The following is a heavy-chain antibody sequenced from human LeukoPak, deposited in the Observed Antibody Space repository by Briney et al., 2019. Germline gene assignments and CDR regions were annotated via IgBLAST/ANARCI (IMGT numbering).Heavy chain of an antibody. V-gene: IGHV3-21*01. D-gene: IGHD2-8*01. Sequence: GRSLRLSCAASGFTFSTFGMNWVRQAPGKGLEWVSCISGSSSYIYYSDSVKGRFTISRDNAKNSLYLQMNSLRAEDTALYYCAKVSRTNHDNFFDYWGQGTLVTVSS. CDR3: AKVSRTNHDNFFDY. CDR1: GFTFSTFG. J-gene: IGHJ4*02. CDR2: ISGSSSYI.